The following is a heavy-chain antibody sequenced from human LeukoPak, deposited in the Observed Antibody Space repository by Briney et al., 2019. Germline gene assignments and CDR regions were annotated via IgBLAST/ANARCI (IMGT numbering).Heavy chain of an antibody. CDR1: GYTFTGYY. Sequence: ASVKVSCKASGYTFTGYYMHWVRQAPGQGLEWMGWINPNSGGTNYAQKFQGRVTMTRDTSISTAYMELSRLRSDDTAVHYCARVVRNDDSSGYYTWGQGTLVTVSS. CDR2: INPNSGGT. V-gene: IGHV1-2*02. J-gene: IGHJ5*02. D-gene: IGHD3-22*01. CDR3: ARVVRNDDSSGYYT.